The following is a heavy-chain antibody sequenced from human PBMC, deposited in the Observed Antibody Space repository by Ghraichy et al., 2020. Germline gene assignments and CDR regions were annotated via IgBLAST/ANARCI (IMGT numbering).Heavy chain of an antibody. D-gene: IGHD2-2*02. CDR2: IYYSGST. CDR1: GGSISSGGYY. V-gene: IGHV4-31*03. Sequence: SETLSLTCTVSGGSISSGGYYWSWLRQHPGKGLEWIGYIYYSGSTYYNPSLKSRVTISVDTSKNQFSLKLSSVTAADTAVYYCARDRVAQGLYSFDTWVQARIATV. CDR3: ARDRVAQGLYSFDT. J-gene: IGHJ3*02.